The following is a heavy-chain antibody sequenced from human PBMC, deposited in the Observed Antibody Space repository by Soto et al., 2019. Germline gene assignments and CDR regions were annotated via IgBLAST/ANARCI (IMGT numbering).Heavy chain of an antibody. CDR3: ARGKLYYYYYMDV. Sequence: GGSLRLSCAASGFTVSSNYMSWVRQAPGKGLEWVSVIYSGGSTYYADSVKGRFTISRDNSKNTLYLQMNSLRAEDTAVYYCARGKLYYYYYMDVWGKGTTVTVSS. J-gene: IGHJ6*03. CDR2: IYSGGST. V-gene: IGHV3-66*01. CDR1: GFTVSSNY.